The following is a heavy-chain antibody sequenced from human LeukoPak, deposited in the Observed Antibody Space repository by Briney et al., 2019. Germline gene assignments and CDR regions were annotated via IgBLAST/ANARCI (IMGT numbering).Heavy chain of an antibody. CDR2: IYSGSTT. CDR3: ARVQDNSLFFPY. J-gene: IGHJ4*02. V-gene: IGHV3-66*01. D-gene: IGHD4-11*01. Sequence: PGGSLRLSCAASGFTVSSNYMSWVRQAPGMGLEWVSVIYSGSTTYYADSVKDRFTISRDSSKNTLYLQMNNLRADDTAVYYCARVQDNSLFFPYWGQGALVTVSS. CDR1: GFTVSSNY.